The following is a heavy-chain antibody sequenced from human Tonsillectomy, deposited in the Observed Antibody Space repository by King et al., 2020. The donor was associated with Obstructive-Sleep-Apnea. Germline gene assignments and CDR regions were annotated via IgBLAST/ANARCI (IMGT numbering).Heavy chain of an antibody. V-gene: IGHV4-30-2*01. CDR2: IYHSGST. CDR3: ARAPYYDFWSGNPHFDY. CDR1: GGSINSSDYS. J-gene: IGHJ4*02. Sequence: QLQESGSGLVKSSQTLSLTCAVSGGSINSSDYSWSWIRLPPGKGLEWIGDIYHSGSTSYNPSLKSRVTISVDRSKNHFSLKLSSVTAADTAVYYCARAPYYDFWSGNPHFDYWGQGTLVTVSS. D-gene: IGHD3-3*01.